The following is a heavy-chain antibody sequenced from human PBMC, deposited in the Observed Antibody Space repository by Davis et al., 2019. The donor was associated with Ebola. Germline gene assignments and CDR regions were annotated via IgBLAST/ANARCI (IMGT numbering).Heavy chain of an antibody. D-gene: IGHD1-26*01. J-gene: IGHJ4*02. CDR3: ARGSSGHFDY. V-gene: IGHV3-74*01. CDR1: GFTFSSYW. Sequence: GESLKISCAASGFTFSSYWMSWVRQAPGKGLVWVSRINSDGSSTSYADSVKGRFTISRDNAKNTLYLQMNSLRAEDTAVYYCARGSSGHFDYWGQGTLVTVSS. CDR2: INSDGSST.